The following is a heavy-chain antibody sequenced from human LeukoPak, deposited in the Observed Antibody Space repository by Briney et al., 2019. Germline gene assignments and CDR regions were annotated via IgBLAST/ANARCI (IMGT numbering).Heavy chain of an antibody. CDR1: IYIFTSYY. J-gene: IGHJ4*02. CDR3: ARGAESNYFDF. CDR2: INRNGDST. Sequence: ASVKVSCKASIYIFTSYYMHWVRQAPGQGREWMGIINRNGDSTTYAQKFQGRVTMTRDTSTSTVYMELNSLRSEDTAVYYCARGAESNYFDFWGQGTLVTVSS. V-gene: IGHV1-46*01.